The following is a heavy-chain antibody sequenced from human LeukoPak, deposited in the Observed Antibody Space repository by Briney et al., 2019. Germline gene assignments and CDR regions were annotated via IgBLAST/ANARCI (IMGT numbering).Heavy chain of an antibody. CDR1: GYTFTSYD. V-gene: IGHV1-8*01. CDR3: ARRYSGYDLYGMDV. J-gene: IGHJ6*02. CDR2: MNPNSGNT. Sequence: ASVKVSCKASGYTFTSYDINWVRQATGQGLEWMGWMNPNSGNTGYAQKFQGRVTMTRNTSISTAYMELSSLRSEDTAVYYCARRYSGYDLYGMDVWGQGTTVTLSS. D-gene: IGHD5-12*01.